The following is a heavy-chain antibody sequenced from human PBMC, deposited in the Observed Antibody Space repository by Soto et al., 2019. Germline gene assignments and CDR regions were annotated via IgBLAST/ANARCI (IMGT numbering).Heavy chain of an antibody. Sequence: PSETRARTWTVSGGSISSYCWSGMRQPPGKGLEWIGYIYYSGSTNYNPSLKSRVTISVDTSKNQFSLKLSSVTAADTAVYYCASNCNDSSGSDDAFDIWGQGTMVTVSS. CDR2: IYYSGST. CDR3: ASNCNDSSGSDDAFDI. D-gene: IGHD3-22*01. CDR1: GGSISSYC. J-gene: IGHJ3*02. V-gene: IGHV4-59*01.